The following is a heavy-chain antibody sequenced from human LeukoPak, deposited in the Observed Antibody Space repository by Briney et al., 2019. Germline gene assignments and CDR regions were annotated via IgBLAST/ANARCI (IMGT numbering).Heavy chain of an antibody. CDR3: ASTGSFIVVVPATYAFDI. V-gene: IGHV1-69*13. J-gene: IGHJ3*02. CDR1: GGTFSSYA. CDR2: IIPIFGTA. D-gene: IGHD2-2*01. Sequence: VASVKVSCKASGGTFSSYAISWLRQAPGQGLEWMGGIIPIFGTANYAQKFQGRVTITADESTSTAYMELSSLRSEDTAVYYCASTGSFIVVVPATYAFDIWGQGTMVTVSS.